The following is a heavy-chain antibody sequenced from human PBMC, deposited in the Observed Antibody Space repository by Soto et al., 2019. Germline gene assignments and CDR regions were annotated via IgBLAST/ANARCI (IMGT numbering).Heavy chain of an antibody. V-gene: IGHV3-48*01. J-gene: IGHJ4*02. D-gene: IGHD2-15*01. CDR1: GFSFSSYS. Sequence: VGSLRLSCAASGFSFSSYSMNWVRQAPGKGLEWVSYISSSSGTIEYADSVKGRFTISRDNAKNSLYLQMNSLRAEDTAVYYCAGRFDDWGQGTLVTVSS. CDR2: ISSSSGTI. CDR3: AGRFDD.